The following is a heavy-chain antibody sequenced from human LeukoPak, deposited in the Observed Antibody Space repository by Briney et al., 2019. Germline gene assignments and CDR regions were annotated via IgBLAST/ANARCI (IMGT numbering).Heavy chain of an antibody. D-gene: IGHD1-26*01. CDR2: INTKSGAT. CDR1: GYTLTGYC. Sequence: ASVKVSCKASGYTLTGYCMHWVRQAPGQGLEWLGWINTKSGATNYAQNFQGRVTMTRDTSTSTAYMELRSLRSDDTAVYYCARDGVGHDAFDIWGQGTMVTVSS. V-gene: IGHV1-2*02. CDR3: ARDGVGHDAFDI. J-gene: IGHJ3*02.